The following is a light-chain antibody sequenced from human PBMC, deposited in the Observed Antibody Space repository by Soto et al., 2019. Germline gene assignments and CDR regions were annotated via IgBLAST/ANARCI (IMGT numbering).Light chain of an antibody. V-gene: IGKV3D-20*02. J-gene: IGKJ5*01. CDR2: GAS. CDR1: QSLSNTN. CDR3: QQRSNWPSIT. Sequence: IVLTQFPGTLSLSPGERATLSCRASQSLSNTNLVWYQQKPGQAPRLLIYGASHRATGIPDRFSGTGSGTDFTLTISSLEPEDFAVYYCQQRSNWPSITFGQGTRLEIK.